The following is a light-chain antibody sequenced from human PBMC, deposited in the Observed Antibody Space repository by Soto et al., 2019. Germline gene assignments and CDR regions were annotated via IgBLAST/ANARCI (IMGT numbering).Light chain of an antibody. CDR2: DIT. CDR1: SSAVGRFEY. V-gene: IGLV2-11*01. CDR3: QSYDSSLSGSV. Sequence: QSVLTQPRSVSGSPGQSVTISCTGTSSAVGRFEYVSWYQQHPGEAPKVVVYDITKRPSGVPDRFSGSKSGNTASLTISGLQAEDEADYYCQSYDSSLSGSVFGTGTKVTVL. J-gene: IGLJ1*01.